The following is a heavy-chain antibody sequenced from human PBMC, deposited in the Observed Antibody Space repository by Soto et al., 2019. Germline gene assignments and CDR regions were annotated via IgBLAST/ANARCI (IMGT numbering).Heavy chain of an antibody. J-gene: IGHJ2*01. CDR2: IIPIFGTA. CDR3: VSTKYDSSAYYYWYLGL. CDR1: EDTFRNYA. Sequence: QVELVQSGAEVKKPGSSVKVSCQASEDTFRNYAISWVRQAPGQGLEWMGGIIPIFGTANYAQKFQGRVTITADTSANTLYLELSSLRSEDTAVYYCVSTKYDSSAYYYWYLGLWGRGTLVTVSS. V-gene: IGHV1-69*06. D-gene: IGHD3-22*01.